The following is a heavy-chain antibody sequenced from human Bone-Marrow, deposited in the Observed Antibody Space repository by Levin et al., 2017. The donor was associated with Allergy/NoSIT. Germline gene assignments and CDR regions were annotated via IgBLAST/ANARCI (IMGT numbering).Heavy chain of an antibody. CDR1: GGSFRGYY. CDR2: INHSEST. D-gene: IGHD2-2*01. J-gene: IGHJ4*02. V-gene: IGHV4-34*01. Sequence: SQTLSLPCAVYGGSFRGYYWSWIRQPPGKGLEWIGEINHSESTNYNPSLKSRVTISVDTSKNQFSLKLSSVTAADTAVYYCARDCSSTNCYFDYWSQGTLVTVSS. CDR3: ARDCSSTNCYFDY.